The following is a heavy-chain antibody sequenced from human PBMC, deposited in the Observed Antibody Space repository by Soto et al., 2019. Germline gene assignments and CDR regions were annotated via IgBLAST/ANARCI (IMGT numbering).Heavy chain of an antibody. CDR3: ARHGLRLGEVVGASYYYYMDA. CDR2: IYPGDSDT. D-gene: IGHD2-15*01. V-gene: IGHV5-51*01. CDR1: GYSFTSYW. J-gene: IGHJ6*03. Sequence: PGESLKISCKGSGYSFTSYWIGWVRQMPGKGLEWMGIIYPGDSDTRYSPSFQGQVTISADKSISTAYLQWSSLKASDTAMYYCARHGLRLGEVVGASYYYYMDAWGKGTTVTVSS.